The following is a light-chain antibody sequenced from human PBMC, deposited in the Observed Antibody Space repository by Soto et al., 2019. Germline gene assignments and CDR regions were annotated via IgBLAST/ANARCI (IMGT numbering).Light chain of an antibody. J-gene: IGLJ1*01. CDR1: SGGIASNY. Sequence: LTQPHSVSESPGETVTISCTRTSGGIASNYVQWYQQLPGTAPKLLIYGNSNRPSGVPDRFSGSKSGTSASLAITGLQAEDEADYYCQSYDSSLSGYVFGTGTKVTVL. V-gene: IGLV1-40*01. CDR3: QSYDSSLSGYV. CDR2: GNS.